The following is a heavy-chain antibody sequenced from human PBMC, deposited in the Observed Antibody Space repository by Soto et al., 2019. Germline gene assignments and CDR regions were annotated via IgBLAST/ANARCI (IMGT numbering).Heavy chain of an antibody. D-gene: IGHD2-2*01. CDR1: GFTFSSYG. J-gene: IGHJ6*02. Sequence: PGGSLRLSCAASGFTFSSYGMHWVRQAPGKGLEWVAVISYDGSNKYYADSVKGRFTISRDNSKNTLYLQMNSLRAEDTAVYYCAISRLYCSSTSCYAYYYYGMDVWGQGTTVTVSS. CDR3: AISRLYCSSTSCYAYYYYGMDV. CDR2: ISYDGSNK. V-gene: IGHV3-30*03.